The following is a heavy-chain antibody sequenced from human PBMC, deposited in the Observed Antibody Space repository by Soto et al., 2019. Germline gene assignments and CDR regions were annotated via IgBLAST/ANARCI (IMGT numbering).Heavy chain of an antibody. CDR1: GGSISSYY. CDR2: IYYSGST. V-gene: IGHV4-59*01. Sequence: SETLSLTCTVSGGSISSYYWSWIRQPPGKGLEWIGYIYYSGSTNYNPSLKSRVTISVDTSKNQFSLKLSSVTAADTTVYYCARGVQGYSGYVRNYYYYMDVWGKGTTVTVSS. J-gene: IGHJ6*03. CDR3: ARGVQGYSGYVRNYYYYMDV. D-gene: IGHD5-12*01.